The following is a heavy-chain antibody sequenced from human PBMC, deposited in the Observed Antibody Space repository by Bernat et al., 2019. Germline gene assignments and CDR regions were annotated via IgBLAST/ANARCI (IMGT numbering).Heavy chain of an antibody. J-gene: IGHJ4*02. Sequence: QVQLVESGGGVVQPGGSLRLSCTASGLTFSSSVLPWVRQAPGKGLEWVAGISHDGVGLYYADSVKGRFTISRDNSKNTLYLQMNSLRAEDTAVYYCAKVPYVSTWFFWGQGTLVTVSS. CDR3: AKVPYVSTWFF. CDR2: ISHDGVGL. V-gene: IGHV3-30*07. CDR1: GLTFSSSV. D-gene: IGHD6-13*01.